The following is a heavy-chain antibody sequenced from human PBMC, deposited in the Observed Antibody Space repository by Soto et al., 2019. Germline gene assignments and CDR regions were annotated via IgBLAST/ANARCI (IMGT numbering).Heavy chain of an antibody. CDR3: AIARVTMIVVVGGMDV. V-gene: IGHV3-30-3*01. D-gene: IGHD3-22*01. CDR1: GFTFSSYA. CDR2: ISYDGSNK. Sequence: QVQLVESGGGVVQPGRSLRLSCAASGFTFSSYAMHWVRQAPGKGLEWVAVISYDGSNKYYADSVKGRFTISRDNSKNTLYLQMNSLRAEDTAGYYCAIARVTMIVVVGGMDVWGQGTTVTVSS. J-gene: IGHJ6*02.